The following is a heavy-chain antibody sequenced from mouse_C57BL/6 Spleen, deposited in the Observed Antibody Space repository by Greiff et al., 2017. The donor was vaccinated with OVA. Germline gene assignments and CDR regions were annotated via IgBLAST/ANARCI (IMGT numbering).Heavy chain of an antibody. CDR2: IDPSDSYT. Sequence: QVQLPQPGAELVMPGASVKLSCKASGYTFTSYWMHWVKQRPGQGLEWIGEIDPSDSYTNYNQKFKGKSTLTVDKSSSTAYMQLSSLTSEDSAVYYCARGGLQDYWGQGTTLTVSS. D-gene: IGHD3-1*01. CDR1: GYTFTSYW. J-gene: IGHJ2*01. CDR3: ARGGLQDY. V-gene: IGHV1-69*01.